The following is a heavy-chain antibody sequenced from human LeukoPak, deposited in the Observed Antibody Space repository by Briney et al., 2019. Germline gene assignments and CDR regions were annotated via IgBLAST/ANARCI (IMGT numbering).Heavy chain of an antibody. CDR1: GFTFRSYS. CDR3: ARDAIQLWSPYGMDV. D-gene: IGHD5-18*01. V-gene: IGHV3-21*01. Sequence: KPGGSLRLSCAASGFTFRSYSMTWVRQAPGKGLEWVSCISRGSDYIYYADSVKGRFTISRDNAKNSLYLQMNSLGAEDTAVYYCARDAIQLWSPYGMDVWGQGTTVTVSS. J-gene: IGHJ6*02. CDR2: ISRGSDYI.